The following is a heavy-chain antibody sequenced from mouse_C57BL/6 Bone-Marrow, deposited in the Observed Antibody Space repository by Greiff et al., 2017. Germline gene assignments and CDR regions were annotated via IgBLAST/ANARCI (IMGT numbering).Heavy chain of an antibody. CDR3: ARVITTVVARNYYAMDY. Sequence: VQLQQSGPELVKPGASVKMSCKASGYTFTDYNMHWVKQSHGKSLEWIGYINPNNGGTSYNQKFKGKATLTVNKSSSTAYMELRSLTSEESAVYYCARVITTVVARNYYAMDYWGQGTSVTVSS. D-gene: IGHD1-1*01. J-gene: IGHJ4*01. CDR2: INPNNGGT. CDR1: GYTFTDYN. V-gene: IGHV1-22*01.